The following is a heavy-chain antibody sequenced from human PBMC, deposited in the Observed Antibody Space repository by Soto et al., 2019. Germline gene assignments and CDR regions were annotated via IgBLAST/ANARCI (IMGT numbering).Heavy chain of an antibody. D-gene: IGHD3-22*01. Sequence: GGSLKLSCAASGVTFISYAMHWVRQAPGKGLEWVAVISYDGSNKYYADSVKGRFTISRDNSKNTLYLQMNSLRAEDTAVYYCARDGGSITMIVVVITELDYWGQGTLVTVSS. J-gene: IGHJ4*02. CDR3: ARDGGSITMIVVVITELDY. V-gene: IGHV3-30-3*01. CDR1: GVTFISYA. CDR2: ISYDGSNK.